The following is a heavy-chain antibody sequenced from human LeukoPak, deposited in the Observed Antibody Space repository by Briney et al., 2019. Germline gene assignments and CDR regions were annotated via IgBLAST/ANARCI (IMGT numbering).Heavy chain of an antibody. Sequence: SETLSLTCTVSGGSISSSSYYWGWIRRPPGKGLEWIGSISNSWSTYYNTSLSSRLTISVDTAKNQFPLKLNSVTAADTAVYYCARHRWNDEFYFHYWGQGTLVTVSS. CDR2: ISNSWST. V-gene: IGHV4-39*01. D-gene: IGHD1-1*01. CDR1: GGSISSSSYY. CDR3: ARHRWNDEFYFHY. J-gene: IGHJ4*02.